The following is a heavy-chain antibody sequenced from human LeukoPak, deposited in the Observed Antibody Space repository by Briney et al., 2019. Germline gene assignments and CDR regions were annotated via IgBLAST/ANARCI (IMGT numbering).Heavy chain of an antibody. D-gene: IGHD3-16*01. CDR2: INHSGST. V-gene: IGHV4-34*01. CDR3: VKEGEGSISH. CDR1: GGSFSGYY. Sequence: SETLSLTCAVYGGSFSGYYWSWIRQPPGKGLEWIGEINHSGSTYYNPSLKSRVTISVDTSKIHFSLRLTSVTAADTAVYYCVKEGEGSISHWGQGTLVTVSS. J-gene: IGHJ4*02.